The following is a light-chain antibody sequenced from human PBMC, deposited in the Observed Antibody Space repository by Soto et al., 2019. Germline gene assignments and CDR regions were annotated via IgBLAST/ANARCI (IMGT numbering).Light chain of an antibody. J-gene: IGKJ3*01. CDR1: QHINNY. CDR2: DVS. V-gene: IGKV1-33*01. CDR3: QQYDNLPLT. Sequence: DVQMTQSPSSLSASVGDRITITCQASQHINNYLNWYQQKPGKAPRLLIFDVSNLATGVPSRFSGSGFGTDFTFTISNLQPEDFATYYCQQYDNLPLTFCPGTRVDVK.